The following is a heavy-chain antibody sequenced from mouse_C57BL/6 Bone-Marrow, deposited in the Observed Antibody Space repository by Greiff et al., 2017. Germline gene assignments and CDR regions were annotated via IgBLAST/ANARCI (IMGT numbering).Heavy chain of an antibody. CDR1: GYTFTDHT. CDR3: ARSQDDDYGKYFDV. J-gene: IGHJ1*03. Sequence: QVQLQQSDAELVKPGASVKISCKVSGYTFTDHTIHWMKQRPEQGLEWIGYIYPRDGSTKYNEKFKGKATLTAENAPSTAYVQLNSLTSEDSAVYFCARSQDDDYGKYFDVWGTGTTVTVSS. V-gene: IGHV1-78*01. D-gene: IGHD2-4*01. CDR2: IYPRDGST.